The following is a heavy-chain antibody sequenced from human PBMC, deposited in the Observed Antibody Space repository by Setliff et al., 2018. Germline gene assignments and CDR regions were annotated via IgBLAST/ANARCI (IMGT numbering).Heavy chain of an antibody. CDR1: GGSINSGGYY. CDR2: IYYSGST. D-gene: IGHD6-19*01. J-gene: IGHJ4*02. CDR3: ARHRAVAGAYYFDF. V-gene: IGHV4-31*03. Sequence: PSETLSLTCTVSGGSINSGGYYWSWIRQHPGKGLEWIGYIYYSGSTYYNASLKGRVTISGDTSKNQFSLKLTAVTAADTAIYYCARHRAVAGAYYFDFWGQGTLVTVSS.